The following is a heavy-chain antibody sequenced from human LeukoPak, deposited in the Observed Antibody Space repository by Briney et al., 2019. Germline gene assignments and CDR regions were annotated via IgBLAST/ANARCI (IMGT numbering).Heavy chain of an antibody. V-gene: IGHV1-18*01. D-gene: IGHD6-19*01. CDR3: ASVKRYSSGWYFGY. CDR2: ISAYNGNT. Sequence: ASVKVSCKASGYTFTSYGISWVRQAPGQGLEWMGWISAYNGNTNYAQKLQGRVTMTTDTSTSTAYMELRSLRSDDTAVYYCASVKRYSSGWYFGYWGQGTLVTVSS. J-gene: IGHJ4*02. CDR1: GYTFTSYG.